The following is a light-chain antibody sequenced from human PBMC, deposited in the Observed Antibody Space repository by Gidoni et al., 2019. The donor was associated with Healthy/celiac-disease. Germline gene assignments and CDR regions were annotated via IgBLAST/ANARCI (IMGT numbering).Light chain of an antibody. J-gene: IGKJ1*01. CDR1: QSISSW. V-gene: IGKV1-5*01. Sequence: DIQMTQSPSTLSASVGDRVTITCRASQSISSWLAWYQQKPGKAPKLLIYDASSWESGVPSRFSGSGSGTEFTLTISSLQPDDFATYYCQQYNSYTWTFGQETKVEIK. CDR2: DAS. CDR3: QQYNSYTWT.